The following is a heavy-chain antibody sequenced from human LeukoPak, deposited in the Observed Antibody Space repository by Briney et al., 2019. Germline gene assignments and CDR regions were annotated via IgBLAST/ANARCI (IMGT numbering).Heavy chain of an antibody. CDR1: GGSISSYY. V-gene: IGHV4-4*07. CDR2: IYTSGST. D-gene: IGHD1-26*01. Sequence: SETLSLTCTVSGGSISSYYWSWIRQPAGKGLEWIGRIYTSGSTNYNPSLKSRVTMSVDTSKDQFSLKLSSMTAADTAVYYCARDSIVGVFDYWGQGTLVTVPS. J-gene: IGHJ4*02. CDR3: ARDSIVGVFDY.